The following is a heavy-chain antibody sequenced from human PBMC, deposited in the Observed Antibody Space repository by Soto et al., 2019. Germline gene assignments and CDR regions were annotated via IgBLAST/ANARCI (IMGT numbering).Heavy chain of an antibody. CDR3: ASSVDSSSWYTFFDY. Sequence: GGSLRLSCAASGFTVSSNYMSWVRQAPGKGLEWVSVIYSGGSTYYADSVKGRFTISRDNSKNTLYLQMNSLRAEDTAVYYCASSVDSSSWYTFFDYWGQGTLVTVSS. D-gene: IGHD6-13*01. V-gene: IGHV3-66*01. CDR2: IYSGGST. CDR1: GFTVSSNY. J-gene: IGHJ4*02.